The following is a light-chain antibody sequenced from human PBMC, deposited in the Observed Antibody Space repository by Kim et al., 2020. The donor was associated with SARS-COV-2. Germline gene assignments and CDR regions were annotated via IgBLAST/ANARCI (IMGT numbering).Light chain of an antibody. V-gene: IGLV2-14*03. J-gene: IGLJ2*01. CDR2: DVS. CDR3: SSYSTSSTPV. CDR1: SSDVGGFNH. Sequence: GQSITISCIRTSSDVGGFNHVSWYQQHPGKAPKLMIYDVSNRPSGVSNRFSGSKSGNTASLTISGLQAEDEADYYCSSYSTSSTPVFGGGTQLTVL.